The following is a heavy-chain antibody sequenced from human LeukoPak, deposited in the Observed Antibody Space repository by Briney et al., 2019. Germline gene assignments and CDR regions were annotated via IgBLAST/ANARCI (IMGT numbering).Heavy chain of an antibody. CDR3: AGSFSGSGAFEI. CDR1: PDSITTFD. CDR2: IFHTGTT. V-gene: IGHV4-59*01. D-gene: IGHD3-10*01. Sequence: SETLSLTCIVSPDSITTFDWSWIRQPPGKGLERIGFIFHTGTTNYNPSLRTRVSTSLDTSQHQCSLRLPSVTTADTAVYFCAGSFSGSGAFEIWGQGTVVTVSS. J-gene: IGHJ3*02.